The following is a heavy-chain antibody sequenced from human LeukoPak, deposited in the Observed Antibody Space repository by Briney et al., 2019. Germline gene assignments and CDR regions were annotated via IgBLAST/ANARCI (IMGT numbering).Heavy chain of an antibody. J-gene: IGHJ4*02. V-gene: IGHV3-7*01. CDR1: GFTFNNYW. D-gene: IGHD2-2*01. Sequence: PGGSLRLSCAASGFTFNNYWMWWVRQASGKGLEWVANINPHGNDKYYPDSVKGRFTISRDNTENLLFLHMNSLRAEDTAVYFCVRVQVVVPGAFDYCDYWDQGTLVTVSS. CDR2: INPHGNDK. CDR3: VRVQVVVPGAFDYCDY.